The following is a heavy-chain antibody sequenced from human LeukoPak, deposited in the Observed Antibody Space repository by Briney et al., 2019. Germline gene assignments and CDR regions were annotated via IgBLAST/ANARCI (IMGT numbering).Heavy chain of an antibody. CDR2: IYTSGST. CDR1: GGSISSYY. CDR3: AREGRTMVRGVSGMDV. V-gene: IGHV4-4*07. D-gene: IGHD3-10*01. Sequence: PSETLSPTCTVSGGSISSYYWSWIRQPAGKGLEWIGRIYTSGSTNYNPSLKSRVTMSVDTSKNQFSLKLSSVTAADTAVYYCAREGRTMVRGVSGMDVWGQGTTVTVSS. J-gene: IGHJ6*02.